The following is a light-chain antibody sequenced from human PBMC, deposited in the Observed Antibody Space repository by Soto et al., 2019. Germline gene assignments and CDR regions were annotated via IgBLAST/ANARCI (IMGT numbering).Light chain of an antibody. V-gene: IGKV2-24*01. Sequence: IVLTQTPLYSTVTLGQPVSISCRSSESLVDTDGNTYLRWLHQRPGQPPRLLLYKISNRLSGVPDRFSGRGAVTDFTLRISRVEADDVGLYFCIQATQFPWTFGQGTRVDIK. CDR1: ESLVDTDGNTY. J-gene: IGKJ1*01. CDR2: KIS. CDR3: IQATQFPWT.